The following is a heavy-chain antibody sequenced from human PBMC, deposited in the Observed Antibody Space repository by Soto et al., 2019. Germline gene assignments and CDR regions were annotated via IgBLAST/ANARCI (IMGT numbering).Heavy chain of an antibody. CDR2: ISGNGITL. V-gene: IGHV3-48*01. J-gene: IGHJ6*03. CDR1: GFTFSDYS. Sequence: GGSLRLSCAASGFTFSDYSVNWVRLPPGKGLEWVSYISGNGITLYYADSVKGRFTISRDNAKNSLYLQMNNLRAEDTALYYCVRPAEEGYFYYMDVWGKGTTVTVSS. CDR3: VRPAEEGYFYYMDV.